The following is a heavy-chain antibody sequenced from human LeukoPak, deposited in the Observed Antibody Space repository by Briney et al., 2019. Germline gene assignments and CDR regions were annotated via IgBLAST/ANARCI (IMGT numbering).Heavy chain of an antibody. CDR1: GFTFSSYA. D-gene: IGHD2-8*01. CDR2: ISTSADGT. Sequence: GGSLRLSCATSGFTFSSYAMSWVRQAPGKGLEWVSTISTSADGTYYADSVKGRFTISRDNSKNALYLQMNSLRAEDTAVYYCTKGNIVLMVYATFDYWGQGTLVTVSS. CDR3: TKGNIVLMVYATFDY. V-gene: IGHV3-23*01. J-gene: IGHJ4*02.